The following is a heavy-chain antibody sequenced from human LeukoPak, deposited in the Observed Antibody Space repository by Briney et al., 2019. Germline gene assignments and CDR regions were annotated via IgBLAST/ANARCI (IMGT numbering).Heavy chain of an antibody. J-gene: IGHJ4*02. CDR3: IYCSSTSCYRFDY. CDR2: IIPIFGTA. V-gene: IGHV1-69*13. Sequence: ASVKVSCKASGGTFSSYAISWVRQAPGQGLEWMGGIIPIFGTANYAQKFQGRVTITADESTSTAYMELSSLRSEDTAVYYCIYCSSTSCYRFDYRGQGTLVTVSS. CDR1: GGTFSSYA. D-gene: IGHD2-2*01.